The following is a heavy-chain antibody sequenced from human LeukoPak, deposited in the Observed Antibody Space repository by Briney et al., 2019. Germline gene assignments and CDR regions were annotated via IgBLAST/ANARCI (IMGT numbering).Heavy chain of an antibody. V-gene: IGHV3-48*01. Sequence: GGSLRLSCAASGFTFSRFNMNWLRQAPGKGLEWLSYISTTGTIYYAESVKGRFSISRDNAKNSLYLQMNSLRPEDTAVYYCARDSLVFGVVTTFDYWGQGTLVTISS. CDR2: ISTTGTI. D-gene: IGHD3-3*01. CDR1: GFTFSRFN. J-gene: IGHJ4*02. CDR3: ARDSLVFGVVTTFDY.